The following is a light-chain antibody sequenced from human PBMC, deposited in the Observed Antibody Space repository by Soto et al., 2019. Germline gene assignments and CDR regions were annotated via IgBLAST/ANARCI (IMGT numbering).Light chain of an antibody. CDR2: SNN. CDR3: AAWDDSLRV. CDR1: SPNIGGNA. Sequence: QSVLTQPPSASGTPGQRVTISCSVSSPNIGGNAVNWYQQLPGTAPKVLIYSNNQRPSGVPDRFSGSKSGTSASLAISGLQSEDEADYYCAAWDDSLRVFGTGTKVTVL. J-gene: IGLJ1*01. V-gene: IGLV1-44*01.